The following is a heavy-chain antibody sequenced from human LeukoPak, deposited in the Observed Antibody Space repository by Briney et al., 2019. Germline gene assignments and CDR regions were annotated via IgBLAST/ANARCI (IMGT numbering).Heavy chain of an antibody. CDR3: ARVGHPWGIEDAFDI. CDR2: TYYRSKWYN. CDR1: GDGVSSNSAT. Sequence: SQTLSLTCAISGDGVSSNSATWNWIRQFPSRGLEWLGRTYYRSKWYNDYAVSVKSRITINPDTSKNQFSLQLNSVTPEDTAVYYCARVGHPWGIEDAFDIWGQGTMVTVSS. J-gene: IGHJ3*02. D-gene: IGHD3-16*01. V-gene: IGHV6-1*01.